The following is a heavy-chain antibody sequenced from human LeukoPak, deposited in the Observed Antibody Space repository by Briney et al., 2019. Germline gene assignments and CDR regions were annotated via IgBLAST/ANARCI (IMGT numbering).Heavy chain of an antibody. J-gene: IGHJ5*02. CDR2: IYYTGST. CDR1: GGSISSYY. CDR3: ARGLRGGIVVVPAAPVVWFDP. D-gene: IGHD2-2*01. V-gene: IGHV4-59*01. Sequence: SETLSLTCTVSGGSISSYYWSWIRQPPGKGLEWIGYIYYTGSTNYNPSLTSRVNISVDTSKNQFSLNLTSVTAADTAVYYCARGLRGGIVVVPAAPVVWFDPWGQGTLVTVSS.